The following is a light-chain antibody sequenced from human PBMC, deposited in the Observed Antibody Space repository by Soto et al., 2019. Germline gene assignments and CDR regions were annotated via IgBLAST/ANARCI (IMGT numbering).Light chain of an antibody. CDR1: QDISNY. CDR2: DAS. V-gene: IGKV1-39*01. CDR3: QHTYSTPFT. Sequence: DIQMTQSPSSLSASVGDRVPIPAQASQDISNYLNWYQQQPGKAAKLLIYDASNLEAGVPSRFSGSGSGTDFTLTISSMQPEDFGTYYCQHTYSTPFTFGPGTKVDIK. J-gene: IGKJ3*01.